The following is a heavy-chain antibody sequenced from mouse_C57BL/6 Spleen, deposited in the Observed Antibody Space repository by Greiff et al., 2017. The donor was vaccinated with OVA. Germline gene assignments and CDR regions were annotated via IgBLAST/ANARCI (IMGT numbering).Heavy chain of an antibody. J-gene: IGHJ4*01. Sequence: VQLQQSGAELVRPGASVTLSCKASGYTFTDYEMHWVKQTPVHGLEWIGAIDPETGGTAYNQKFKGKAILTADKSSSTAYMELRSLTSEDSAVYYCTKVYDYDEGAGDYWGQGTSVTVSS. D-gene: IGHD2-4*01. V-gene: IGHV1-15*01. CDR1: GYTFTDYE. CDR2: IDPETGGT. CDR3: TKVYDYDEGAGDY.